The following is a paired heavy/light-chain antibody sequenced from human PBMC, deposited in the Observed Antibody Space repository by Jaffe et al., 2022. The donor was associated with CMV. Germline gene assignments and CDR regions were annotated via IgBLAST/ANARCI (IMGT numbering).Heavy chain of an antibody. CDR2: IKSTSDGGTT. V-gene: IGHV3-15*01. CDR1: GSTFSKAW. Sequence: EVQLVESGGGLVKPGGSLRLSCAASGSTFSKAWMSWVRQAPGKGLEWVGRIKSTSDGGTTDYGAPVKGRITISRDDSKNTLYLQMNSLKIEDTAVYYCTYIPGYSYGSSPNYWGQGTLVTVSS. D-gene: IGHD5-18*01. CDR3: TYIPGYSYGSSPNY. J-gene: IGHJ4*02.
Light chain of an antibody. V-gene: IGKV3-20*01. CDR3: QQSGSSPWT. CDR1: QSVSSSY. CDR2: GAS. J-gene: IGKJ1*01. Sequence: EIVLTQSPGTLSLSPGERATLSCRASQSVSSSYLAWYQQKPGQAPRLLIYGASSRATGIPDRFSGSGSGTDFTLTISGLEPEDFAVYYCQQSGSSPWTFGQGTTVEIK.